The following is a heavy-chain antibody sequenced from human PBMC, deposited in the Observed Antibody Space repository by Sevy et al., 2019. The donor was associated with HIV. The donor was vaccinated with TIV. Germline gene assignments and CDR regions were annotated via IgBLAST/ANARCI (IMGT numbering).Heavy chain of an antibody. CDR1: GGSISSGNYL. J-gene: IGHJ4*02. CDR3: ARNFDY. V-gene: IGHV4-39*01. CDR2: VHYSGRT. Sequence: SETLSLTCTVSGGSISSGNYLWSWIRQTPGKGLEWIGTVHYSGRTYYNPSLKSRVTISEDTSKNQFSVNLNSVTAADTAVYFCARNFDYWGQGTLVTVSS.